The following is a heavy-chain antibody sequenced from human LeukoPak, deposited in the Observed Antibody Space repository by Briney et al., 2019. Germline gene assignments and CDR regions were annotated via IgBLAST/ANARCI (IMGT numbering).Heavy chain of an antibody. D-gene: IGHD2-15*01. Sequence: GGSLRLSCAASGFTFSSYSMNWVRQAPGKGLEWVSSISSSSSSYIYYADSVKGRFTISRDNAKNSLYLQMNSLRAEDTAVYYCARARIGYCIGGSCYEYYFDYWGQGTLVTVSS. J-gene: IGHJ4*02. CDR1: GFTFSSYS. CDR2: ISSSSSSYI. V-gene: IGHV3-21*01. CDR3: ARARIGYCIGGSCYEYYFDY.